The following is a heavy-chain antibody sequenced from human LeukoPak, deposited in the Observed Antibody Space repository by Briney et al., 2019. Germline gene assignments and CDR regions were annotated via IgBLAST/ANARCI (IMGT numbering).Heavy chain of an antibody. D-gene: IGHD4-17*01. CDR1: GGSISSSSYY. V-gene: IGHV4-39*01. CDR2: IYYSGST. Sequence: SETLSLTCTVSGGSISSSSYYWGWIRQPPGKGLEWIGSIYYSGSTYYNPSLKSRVTIPVDTSKNQFSLKLSSVTAADTAVYYCARHRTTVTRNYYYGMDVWGQGTTVTVSS. CDR3: ARHRTTVTRNYYYGMDV. J-gene: IGHJ6*02.